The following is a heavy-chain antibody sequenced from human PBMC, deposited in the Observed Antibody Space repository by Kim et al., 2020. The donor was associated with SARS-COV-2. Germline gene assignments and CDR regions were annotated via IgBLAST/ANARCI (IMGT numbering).Heavy chain of an antibody. J-gene: IGHJ5*02. CDR3: ARGSGNWNYDFYWFDP. Sequence: GGSLRLSCAASGFTFSNYDMHWVRQAPGKGLEWVSAIGTAGDTYYPGSVKGRFTISRENANNALYHQMNSLRAGDTAVYYCARGSGNWNYDFYWFDPWGQGTLVTVSS. CDR1: GFTFSNYD. CDR2: IGTAGDT. V-gene: IGHV3-13*01. D-gene: IGHD1-7*01.